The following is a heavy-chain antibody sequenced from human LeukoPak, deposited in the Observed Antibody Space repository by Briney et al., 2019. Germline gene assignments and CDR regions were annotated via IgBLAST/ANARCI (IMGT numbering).Heavy chain of an antibody. D-gene: IGHD3-10*01. J-gene: IGHJ5*02. CDR2: IHYTGGT. CDR1: GGSFSGYY. V-gene: IGHV4-59*01. CDR3: ARGGYYGSGNDFRFDP. Sequence: SETLSLTCAVYGGSFSGYYWSWIRQPPGKGLECIGYIHYTGGTNYNPSLKSRVTISVETSKNQFSLKLKSVTAADTAVYYCARGGYYGSGNDFRFDPWGQGTLVTVSS.